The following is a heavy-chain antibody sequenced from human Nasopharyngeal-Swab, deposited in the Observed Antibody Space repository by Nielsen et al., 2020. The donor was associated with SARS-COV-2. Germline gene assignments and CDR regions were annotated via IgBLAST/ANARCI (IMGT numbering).Heavy chain of an antibody. Sequence: GGSLTLSCAASGFTFSNYGMHWVRPAPGKGLEWVAFISYDGSNKYYADSVKGRFTISRDNSKNTLYLQMNSLRAEDTAVYYCARSGSGTYYNWFGPWGQGTLVTVSS. J-gene: IGHJ5*02. CDR3: ARSGSGTYYNWFGP. V-gene: IGHV3-30*03. CDR1: GFTFSNYG. D-gene: IGHD3-10*01. CDR2: ISYDGSNK.